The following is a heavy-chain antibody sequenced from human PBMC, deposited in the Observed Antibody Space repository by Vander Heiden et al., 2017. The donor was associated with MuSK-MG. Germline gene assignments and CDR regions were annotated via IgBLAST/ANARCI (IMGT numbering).Heavy chain of an antibody. D-gene: IGHD3-3*01. CDR2: ISGSGGST. Sequence: EVQLLESGGGLVQPGGSLRLSCAASGFTFSSYAMSWVRQAPGKGLEWVSAISGSGGSTYYADSVKGRFTISRDNSKNTRYLQMNSLRAEDTAVYYCAKDRGFWSGGVYYFDYWGQGTLVTVSS. V-gene: IGHV3-23*01. J-gene: IGHJ4*02. CDR3: AKDRGFWSGGVYYFDY. CDR1: GFTFSSYA.